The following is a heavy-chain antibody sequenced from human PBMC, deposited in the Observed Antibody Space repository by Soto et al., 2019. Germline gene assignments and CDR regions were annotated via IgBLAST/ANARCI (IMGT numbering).Heavy chain of an antibody. CDR1: GFTFSSYA. J-gene: IGHJ4*02. CDR3: ARGVEDYYDSSGYLLDY. D-gene: IGHD3-22*01. CDR2: ISYDGSNK. Sequence: PGGSLRLSCAASGFTFSSYAMHWVRQAPGKGLEWVAVISYDGSNKYYADSVKGRFTISRDNSKNTLYLQMNSLRAEDTAVYYCARGVEDYYDSSGYLLDYWGQGTLVTVSS. V-gene: IGHV3-30-3*01.